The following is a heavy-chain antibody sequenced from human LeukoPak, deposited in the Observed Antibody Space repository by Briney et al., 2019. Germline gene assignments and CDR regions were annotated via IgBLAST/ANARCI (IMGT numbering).Heavy chain of an antibody. Sequence: ASVKVSCKASGYTFTSYGISWVRQAPGQGLEWMGWISAYNGNIHYAQQLQDRVTMTTDTSTTTAYMELRSLRSDDTAVYYCARAPYSSSWSYYYYYTDVWGKGTTVTVFS. J-gene: IGHJ6*03. D-gene: IGHD6-13*01. CDR2: ISAYNGNI. CDR1: GYTFTSYG. V-gene: IGHV1-18*01. CDR3: ARAPYSSSWSYYYYYTDV.